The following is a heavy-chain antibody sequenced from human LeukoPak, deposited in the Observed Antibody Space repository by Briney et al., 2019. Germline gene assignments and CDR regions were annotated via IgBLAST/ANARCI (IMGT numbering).Heavy chain of an antibody. Sequence: EASVKVSCKASGGTFSSYAISWVRQAPGQGLEWMGRIIPIFGTANYAQKFQDRVTITTDESTGTAYMELSSLRSEDTAVYYCAESPRGKSLDYWGQGTLVTVSS. CDR2: IIPIFGTA. J-gene: IGHJ4*02. D-gene: IGHD4-23*01. CDR1: GGTFSSYA. CDR3: AESPRGKSLDY. V-gene: IGHV1-69*05.